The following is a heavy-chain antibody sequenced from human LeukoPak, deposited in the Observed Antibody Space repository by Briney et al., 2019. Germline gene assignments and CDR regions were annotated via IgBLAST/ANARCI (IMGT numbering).Heavy chain of an antibody. Sequence: ASETLSLTCTVSGGSIRRSNYYWGRIRQPPGKGLEWIGSIYYSGSTYYNRSLKSRVTISVDTSKNQFSLKLSSVTAADTAVYYCARGEDLRYCSGGSCYYYYYMDVWGKGTTVTISS. V-gene: IGHV4-39*07. CDR2: IYYSGST. J-gene: IGHJ6*03. CDR3: ARGEDLRYCSGGSCYYYYYMDV. CDR1: GGSIRRSNYY. D-gene: IGHD2-15*01.